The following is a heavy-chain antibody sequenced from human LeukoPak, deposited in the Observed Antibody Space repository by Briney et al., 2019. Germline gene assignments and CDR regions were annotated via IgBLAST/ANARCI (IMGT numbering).Heavy chain of an antibody. CDR3: ARRKSGYSSGWLPGSFDY. J-gene: IGHJ4*02. D-gene: IGHD6-19*01. Sequence: GGSLRLSCAASGFTFSSYAMSWVRQAPGKGLEWVSAISGSGGSTYYADSVKGRFTISRDNSKNTLYLQMNSLRAEDTAVYYCARRKSGYSSGWLPGSFDYWGQGALVTVSS. V-gene: IGHV3-23*01. CDR1: GFTFSSYA. CDR2: ISGSGGST.